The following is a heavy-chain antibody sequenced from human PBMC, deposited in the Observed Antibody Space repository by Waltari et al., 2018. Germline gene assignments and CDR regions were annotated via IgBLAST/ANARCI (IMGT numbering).Heavy chain of an antibody. Sequence: EVQLVESGGGLVRPGGSLSLSCAASACAFSSYTMNWVRQAPGKGLEWVSSISSTGNYKYYADSVKGRFTISRDNAKNSLFLQMTSLRAEDTAVYYCASWGVLGNIFDYWGQGTLVTVSS. CDR2: ISSTGNYK. CDR1: ACAFSSYT. D-gene: IGHD2-8*02. J-gene: IGHJ4*02. V-gene: IGHV3-21*01. CDR3: ASWGVLGNIFDY.